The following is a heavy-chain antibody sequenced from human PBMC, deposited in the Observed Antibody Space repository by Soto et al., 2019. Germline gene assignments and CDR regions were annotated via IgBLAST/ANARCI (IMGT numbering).Heavy chain of an antibody. J-gene: IGHJ5*02. Sequence: XPVKVSCKASRYTFSSSGISWARQAPGQXXXXXXRXSXXXGHXXYAXXXXXXLKXXXXXXXSTPYMELRSLRSHDTAVYYCARSQNWFDPWGQGTLVTVYS. CDR3: ARSQNWFDP. CDR2: XSXXXGHX. CDR1: RYTFSSSG. V-gene: IGHV1-18*01.